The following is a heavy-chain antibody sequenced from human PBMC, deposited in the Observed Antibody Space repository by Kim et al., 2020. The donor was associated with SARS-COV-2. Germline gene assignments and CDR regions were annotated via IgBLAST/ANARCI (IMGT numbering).Heavy chain of an antibody. D-gene: IGHD3-22*01. Sequence: KGRFTISRDNSKNTLYLQINSLRAEDTAVYYCAKDRSPHYYDSSGYGAFDFWGQGTVVSVSS. J-gene: IGHJ3*01. CDR3: AKDRSPHYYDSSGYGAFDF. V-gene: IGHV3-23*01.